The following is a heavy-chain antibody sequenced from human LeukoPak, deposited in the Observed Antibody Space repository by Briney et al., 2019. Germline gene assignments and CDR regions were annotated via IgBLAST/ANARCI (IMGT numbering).Heavy chain of an antibody. CDR1: GGSVSSGSYY. Sequence: SETLSLTCTVSGGSVSSGSYYWSWIRHPPGKGLEWIGYIYYSGSTNYNPSLKSRVTISVDTSKNQFSLKLSSVTAADTAVYYCARVKRPYCSGGSCYSGLIFDYWGQGTLVTVSS. CDR2: IYYSGST. D-gene: IGHD2-15*01. J-gene: IGHJ4*02. CDR3: ARVKRPYCSGGSCYSGLIFDY. V-gene: IGHV4-61*01.